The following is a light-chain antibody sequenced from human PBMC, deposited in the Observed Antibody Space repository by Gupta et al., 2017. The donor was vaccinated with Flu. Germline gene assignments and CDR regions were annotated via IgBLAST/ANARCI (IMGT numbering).Light chain of an antibody. CDR3: QQRSNWPPVLT. CDR2: DAA. V-gene: IGKV3-11*01. Sequence: EVVLTQSPATLSLSPGDRATLSCRASHSVGRYVAWYQQKPGQAPRLLVSDAADRAAGVPARFSGSGYGADFTLTISSLEPEDFAMYYCQQRSNWPPVLTFGGGTRVELK. J-gene: IGKJ4*01. CDR1: HSVGRY.